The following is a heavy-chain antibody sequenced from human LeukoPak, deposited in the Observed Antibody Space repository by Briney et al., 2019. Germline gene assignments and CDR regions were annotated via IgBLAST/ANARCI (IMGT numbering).Heavy chain of an antibody. CDR1: GLAVSSNF. CDR3: AASIAYRSSWFADY. Sequence: GGSLRLSCAASGLAVSSNFMSWVRQAPGKGLEWVSSISSSSGYIYYADSVKGRFTISRDNAKNSLYLQMNSLRAEDTGLYYCAASIAYRSSWFADYWGQGTLVTVSS. CDR2: ISSSSGYI. D-gene: IGHD6-13*01. V-gene: IGHV3-21*01. J-gene: IGHJ4*02.